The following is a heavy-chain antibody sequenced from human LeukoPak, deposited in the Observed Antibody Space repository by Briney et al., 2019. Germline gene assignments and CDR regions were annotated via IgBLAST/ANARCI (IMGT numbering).Heavy chain of an antibody. D-gene: IGHD6-19*01. Sequence: PSETLSLTCAVSGGSFTDYSWSWIRQPPGKGLKWIGEINHSGSTNYNPSLKSRITISVDTSKNQFSLKLNSVTAADTAVYYCARAPVAGPLADAFDIWGQGTMVTVSS. J-gene: IGHJ3*02. CDR2: INHSGST. CDR3: ARAPVAGPLADAFDI. V-gene: IGHV4-34*01. CDR1: GGSFTDYS.